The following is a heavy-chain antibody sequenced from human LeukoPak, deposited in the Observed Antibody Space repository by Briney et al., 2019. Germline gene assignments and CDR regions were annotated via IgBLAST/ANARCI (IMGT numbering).Heavy chain of an antibody. J-gene: IGHJ6*02. V-gene: IGHV3-7*01. CDR3: ARRGTGHGMDV. CDR2: IKQDGSEK. CDR1: GFTFSSYW. D-gene: IGHD1-1*01. Sequence: PGGSLRLSCAASGFTFSSYWMSWVRQAPGKGLEWVANIKQDGSEKYYVDSVKGRFTISRDNANNTLFLRTNSLRAEDTAVYYCARRGTGHGMDVWGQGTTVIVSS.